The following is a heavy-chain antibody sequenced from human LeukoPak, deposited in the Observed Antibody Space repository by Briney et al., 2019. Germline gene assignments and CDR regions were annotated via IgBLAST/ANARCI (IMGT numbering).Heavy chain of an antibody. CDR3: ARGSGVAVGMDV. D-gene: IGHD6-19*01. CDR2: FFTGGST. CDR1: GGSIDSHY. Sequence: SETLSLTCTVSGGSIDSHYWSWNRQSAGKGLEWIGRFFTGGSTYYNPSLESRVTMSVDTSKNQFSLKLRSVTAADTAVYFRARGSGVAVGMDVWGQGTTVIVSS. V-gene: IGHV4-4*07. J-gene: IGHJ6*02.